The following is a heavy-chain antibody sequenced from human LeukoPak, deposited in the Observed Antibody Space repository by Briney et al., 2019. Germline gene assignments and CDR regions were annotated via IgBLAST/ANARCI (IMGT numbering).Heavy chain of an antibody. J-gene: IGHJ1*01. CDR2: ISGSGVTT. V-gene: IGHV3-23*01. CDR1: GFTFSSYA. Sequence: GESLRLSCTASGFTFSSYAMGWVRQAPGKGLEWVSAISGSGVTTHYAGSVKGRFSISRDNSKNTLYLQMDSLRAEDTALYYCAKRVVVGATSPYSDFQDWGQGTLVTVSS. CDR3: AKRVVVGATSPYSDFQD. D-gene: IGHD1-26*01.